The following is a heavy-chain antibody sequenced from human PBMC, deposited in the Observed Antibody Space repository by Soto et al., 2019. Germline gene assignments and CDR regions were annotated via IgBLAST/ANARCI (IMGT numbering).Heavy chain of an antibody. V-gene: IGHV4-34*01. Sequence: LSLTCAVYGGSLSGYYWSWIRQPPGKGLEWIGEINHSGSTNYNPSLKSRVTISVDTSKNQFSLKLSSVTAADTAVYYCARTRGWFGDYYMDVWGKGTTVTVSS. CDR3: ARTRGWFGDYYMDV. CDR1: GGSLSGYY. J-gene: IGHJ6*03. CDR2: INHSGST. D-gene: IGHD3-10*01.